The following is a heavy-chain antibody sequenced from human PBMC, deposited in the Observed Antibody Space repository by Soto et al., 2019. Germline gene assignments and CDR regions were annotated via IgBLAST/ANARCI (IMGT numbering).Heavy chain of an antibody. CDR2: INHSGST. Sequence: SETLSLTCAVYGGSFSGYYWSWIRQPPGKGLEWIGEINHSGSTNYNPSLKSRVTISVDTSKNQFSLKLSSVTAADTAVYYCARWGYYYYYYMDVWGKGTTVT. J-gene: IGHJ6*03. D-gene: IGHD3-16*01. V-gene: IGHV4-34*01. CDR1: GGSFSGYY. CDR3: ARWGYYYYYYMDV.